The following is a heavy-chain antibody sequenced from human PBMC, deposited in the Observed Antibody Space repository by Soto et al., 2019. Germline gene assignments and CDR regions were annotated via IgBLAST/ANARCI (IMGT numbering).Heavy chain of an antibody. CDR3: VRGLGSSLTLDAFGV. J-gene: IGHJ3*01. D-gene: IGHD6-13*01. V-gene: IGHV4-34*04. CDR2: INHSGTT. CDR1: GVSFSDLY. Sequence: SETLSLTRAMYGVSFSDLYWSWIRQPPGKGLEWIAEINHSGTTYHNPSLKSRATISVDTSKKQLSLRLSSVTAADTAVYYCVRGLGSSLTLDAFGVWGQGTMVT.